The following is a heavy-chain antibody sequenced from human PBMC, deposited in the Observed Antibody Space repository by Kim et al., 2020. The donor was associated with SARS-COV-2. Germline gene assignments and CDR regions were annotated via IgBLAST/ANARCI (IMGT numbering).Heavy chain of an antibody. J-gene: IGHJ4*02. V-gene: IGHV3-23*01. CDR1: GFTFSDYA. D-gene: IGHD1-26*01. CDR3: AKRMGATFGNFDY. Sequence: GGSLRLSCAASGFTFSDYAMSWVRQAPGKGLEWVSAFSGSGGNTYYADSVKGRFAISRDNSENMLYLQMHSVRAEDTAIYYCAKRMGATFGNFDYWGQGTLVTVSS. CDR2: FSGSGGNT.